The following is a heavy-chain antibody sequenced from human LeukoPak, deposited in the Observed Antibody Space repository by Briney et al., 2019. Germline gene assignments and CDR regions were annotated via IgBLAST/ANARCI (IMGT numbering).Heavy chain of an antibody. D-gene: IGHD3-22*01. Sequence: SVKVSCKASGGTFSSYAISWVRQAPGQGLEWMGGIIPIFGTANYAQKFQGRVTMTRDTSTSTVYMELSSLRSEDTAVYYCARGSRNYDSSGYHYWGQETLVTVSS. J-gene: IGHJ4*02. CDR3: ARGSRNYDSSGYHY. CDR1: GGTFSSYA. CDR2: IIPIFGTA. V-gene: IGHV1-69*05.